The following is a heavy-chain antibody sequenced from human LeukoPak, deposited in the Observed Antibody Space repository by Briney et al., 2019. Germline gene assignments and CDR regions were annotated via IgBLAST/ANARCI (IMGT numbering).Heavy chain of an antibody. CDR1: GGSISSGGYY. D-gene: IGHD6-19*01. CDR2: IYYSGNT. Sequence: SQTLSLTCTVSGGSISSGGYYWSWLHQHPGKGLEWIGYIYYSGNTYYNPSLKSRVTISVDTSKTQYSLKLSSVTAADTAVYYCARAYSSGWPVYWGQGTLVTVSS. J-gene: IGHJ4*02. V-gene: IGHV4-31*03. CDR3: ARAYSSGWPVY.